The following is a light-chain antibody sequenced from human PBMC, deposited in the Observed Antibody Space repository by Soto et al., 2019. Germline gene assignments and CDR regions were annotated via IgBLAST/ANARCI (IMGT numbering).Light chain of an antibody. CDR1: QGIRTD. J-gene: IGKJ1*01. V-gene: IGKV1-6*01. CDR2: GAS. Sequence: AVQLTQSPSSLSASVGDRVTITCRASQGIRTDLGWYQQSPGKAPKVLIVGASTLQSGVPSRFSGSGSGTDFTLTISSLQPEDSATYYCQHYNSYSEAFGQGTKVDI. CDR3: QHYNSYSEA.